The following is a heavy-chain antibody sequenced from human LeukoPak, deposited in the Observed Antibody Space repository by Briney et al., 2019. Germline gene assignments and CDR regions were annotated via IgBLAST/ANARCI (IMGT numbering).Heavy chain of an antibody. V-gene: IGHV4-59*01. CDR2: IFYSGST. Sequence: PSETLSLTCTVSGGSISSYYWNWIRQPPGEGLGWIGYIFYSGSTNYNPSLKSRVTISVDTSKNQFSLKLSSVTAADTAVYYCAREAGGPDAFDIWGQGTMVTVSS. D-gene: IGHD2-15*01. CDR1: GGSISSYY. CDR3: AREAGGPDAFDI. J-gene: IGHJ3*02.